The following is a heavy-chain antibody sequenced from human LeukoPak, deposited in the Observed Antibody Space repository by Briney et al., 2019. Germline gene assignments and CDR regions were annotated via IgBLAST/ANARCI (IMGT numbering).Heavy chain of an antibody. J-gene: IGHJ5*02. CDR3: ARDRXVDTAMVTGNWFDP. CDR2: IIPILGIA. D-gene: IGHD5-18*01. V-gene: IGHV1-69*04. CDR1: GGTFSSYA. Sequence: SVNVSCKASGGTFSSYAISXXRXXPGXGXEWMGRIIPILGIANYAQKFQGRVTIPADKSTSTAYMELSSLRSEDTAVYYCARDRXVDTAMVTGNWFDPWGQGTLVTVSS.